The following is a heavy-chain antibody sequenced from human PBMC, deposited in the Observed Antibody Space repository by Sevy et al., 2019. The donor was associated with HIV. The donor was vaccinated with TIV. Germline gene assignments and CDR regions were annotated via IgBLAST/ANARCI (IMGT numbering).Heavy chain of an antibody. Sequence: GGSLRLSCAASGFTFSSYWMSWVRQAPGKGLEWLATINLDGSETFYVDSVKGRFTISRHNPRKSVYLQMTRLSAEDTAVYYCAILFYGSADYWGQGTLVTVSS. CDR1: GFTFSSYW. CDR3: AILFYGSADY. J-gene: IGHJ4*02. V-gene: IGHV3-7*01. CDR2: INLDGSET. D-gene: IGHD3-10*01.